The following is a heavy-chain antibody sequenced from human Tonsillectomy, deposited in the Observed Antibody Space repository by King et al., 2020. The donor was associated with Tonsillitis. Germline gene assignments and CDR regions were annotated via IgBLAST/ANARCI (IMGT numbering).Heavy chain of an antibody. Sequence: VQLVESGGGLVQPGGSLKLSCAASGFTFSGSAMHWVRQASGKGLEWVGRVRSKPNNYATAFAESVKGRFTISRDDSKNTAYLQMSSLKTEDTAVYYCTATWELRAFDIWGQGTVVTVSS. CDR3: TATWELRAFDI. D-gene: IGHD1-26*01. J-gene: IGHJ3*02. CDR2: VRSKPNNYAT. V-gene: IGHV3-73*02. CDR1: GFTFSGSA.